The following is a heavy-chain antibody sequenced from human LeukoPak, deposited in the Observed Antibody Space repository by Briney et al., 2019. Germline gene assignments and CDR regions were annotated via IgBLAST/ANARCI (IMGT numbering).Heavy chain of an antibody. Sequence: PGGSLRLSCAASGFTFSSYSMNWVRQAPGKGLEWVSSISSSSSYIYYADSVKGRFTISRDNAKNSLYLQMNGLRAEDTAVYYCAREALELSRGYYYYGMDVWGQGTTVTVSS. CDR3: AREALELSRGYYYYGMDV. V-gene: IGHV3-21*01. CDR2: ISSSSSYI. D-gene: IGHD1-7*01. CDR1: GFTFSSYS. J-gene: IGHJ6*02.